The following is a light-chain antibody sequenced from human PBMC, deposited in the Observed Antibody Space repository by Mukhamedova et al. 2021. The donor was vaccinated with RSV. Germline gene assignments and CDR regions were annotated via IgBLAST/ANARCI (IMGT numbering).Light chain of an antibody. V-gene: IGKV1-NL1*01. CDR3: HQYYLAPWT. J-gene: IGKJ1*01. CDR2: TAS. Sequence: WYQRRVHGKAPKLLLYTASRLESGVPSRFSGSGSATDYTLTISGLQPEDFATYYCHQYYLAPWTFGQGTKVEI.